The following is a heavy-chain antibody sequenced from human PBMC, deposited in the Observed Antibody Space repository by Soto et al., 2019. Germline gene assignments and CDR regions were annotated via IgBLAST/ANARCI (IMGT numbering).Heavy chain of an antibody. V-gene: IGHV3-30-3*01. CDR1: GFTFSSYA. D-gene: IGHD4-4*01. CDR3: ARPLWRDDYNWGYFDL. Sequence: QVQLVESGGGVVQPGRSLRLSCAASGFTFSSYAMHWVRQAPGKGPEWVAVISYDGSNNYYGDSVKSRFTISRDNSKNTLYLQMKNLRTEDTAVYYCARPLWRDDYNWGYFDLWGRGTLVTGSS. CDR2: ISYDGSNN. J-gene: IGHJ2*01.